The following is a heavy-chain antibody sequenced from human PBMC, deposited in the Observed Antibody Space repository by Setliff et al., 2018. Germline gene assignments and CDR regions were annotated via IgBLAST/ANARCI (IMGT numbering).Heavy chain of an antibody. CDR3: ARARWSGGYYSGDKYYMDV. Sequence: LSLTCTVSCDSISPYYWNWIRQSPGKGLEWIGYIYSSGTTDYNPSLKSRVTISLDSSRKQFSLEMTSLSAADTAIYYCARARWSGGYYSGDKYYMDVWGKGTTVTVSS. V-gene: IGHV4-59*08. J-gene: IGHJ6*03. CDR2: IYSSGTT. CDR1: CDSISPYY. D-gene: IGHD3-22*01.